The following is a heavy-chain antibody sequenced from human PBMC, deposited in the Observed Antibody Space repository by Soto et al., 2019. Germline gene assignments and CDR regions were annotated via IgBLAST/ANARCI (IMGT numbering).Heavy chain of an antibody. Sequence: SETLSLTCTLYGGSISSSSYYWGGIRQPPGKGLEWIGSIYYSGSTYYNPSHKSRVTISVDTSKNQFSLKLSSVTAADTAVYYCAKGGSGSYSNAFDIWGQGTMVT. CDR3: AKGGSGSYSNAFDI. V-gene: IGHV4-39*01. D-gene: IGHD3-10*01. CDR1: GGSISSSSYY. J-gene: IGHJ3*02. CDR2: IYYSGST.